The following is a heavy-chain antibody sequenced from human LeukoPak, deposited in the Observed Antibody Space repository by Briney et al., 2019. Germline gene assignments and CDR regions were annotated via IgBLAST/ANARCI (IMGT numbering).Heavy chain of an antibody. D-gene: IGHD5-24*01. CDR1: ALTFSSYS. CDR2: ISSSSSYI. CDR3: ARSPEIYYMDV. J-gene: IGHJ6*03. V-gene: IGHV3-21*01. Sequence: PGGSLRLSCAASALTFSSYSMNWVRQAPGKGLEWVSSISSSSSYIYYADSVKGRFTISRDNAKNSLYLQMNSLRAEDTAVYYCARSPEIYYMDVWGKGTTVTVSS.